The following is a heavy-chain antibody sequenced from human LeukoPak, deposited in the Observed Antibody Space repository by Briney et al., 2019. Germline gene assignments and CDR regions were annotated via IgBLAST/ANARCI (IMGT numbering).Heavy chain of an antibody. D-gene: IGHD3-10*01. CDR3: ARSNEILWSGELLEDYYYYYMDV. V-gene: IGHV4-59*11. CDR1: GGSISSHY. CDR2: IYYSGST. J-gene: IGHJ6*03. Sequence: SETLSLTCTVSGGSISSHYWSWIRQPPGKGLEWIGYIYYSGSTNYNPSLKSRVTISVDTSKNQFSLKLSSVTAADTAVYYCARSNEILWSGELLEDYYYYYMDVWGKGTTVTVSS.